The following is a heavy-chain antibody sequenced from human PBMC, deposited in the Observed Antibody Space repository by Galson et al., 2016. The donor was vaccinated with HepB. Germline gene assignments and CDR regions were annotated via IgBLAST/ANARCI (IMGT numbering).Heavy chain of an antibody. J-gene: IGHJ6*03. Sequence: ETLSLTCIVSGGSSSSHSWTWIRQPPGKGLEWIGYIFYTGSTNYNPSLKSRVTISVDTSKNQFSLKLSTVTAADTAVYYCARILGHHPGYDVFNDMDVWGKGTTVTVSS. D-gene: IGHD3-16*01. CDR3: ARILGHHPGYDVFNDMDV. CDR2: IFYTGST. V-gene: IGHV4-59*11. CDR1: GGSSSSHS.